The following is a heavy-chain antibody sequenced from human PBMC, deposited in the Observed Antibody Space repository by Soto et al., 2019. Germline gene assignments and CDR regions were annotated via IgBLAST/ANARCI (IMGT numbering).Heavy chain of an antibody. D-gene: IGHD2-2*01. J-gene: IGHJ6*02. Sequence: ASVKVSCKASGYTFTGYYMHWVRQAPGQGLEWMGWINPNSGGTNYAQKFQGRVTMTRDTSISTAYMELSRLRSDDTAVYYCARVTVYCSSTSCNHYYYYYGMDVCGQGTTVTVYS. CDR3: ARVTVYCSSTSCNHYYYYYGMDV. V-gene: IGHV1-2*02. CDR2: INPNSGGT. CDR1: GYTFTGYY.